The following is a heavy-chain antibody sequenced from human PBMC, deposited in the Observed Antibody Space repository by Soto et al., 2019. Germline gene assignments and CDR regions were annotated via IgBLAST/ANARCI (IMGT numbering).Heavy chain of an antibody. CDR2: INHSGST. D-gene: IGHD3-22*01. J-gene: IGHJ5*02. Sequence: PSETLSLTCAVYGGSFSGYYWSWIRQPPGKGLEWIGEINHSGSTNYNPSLKSRVTIPVDTSKNQFSLKLSSVTAAGTAVYYCARGGYYYFTPWGQGTLVTVSS. CDR3: ARGGYYYFTP. V-gene: IGHV4-34*01. CDR1: GGSFSGYY.